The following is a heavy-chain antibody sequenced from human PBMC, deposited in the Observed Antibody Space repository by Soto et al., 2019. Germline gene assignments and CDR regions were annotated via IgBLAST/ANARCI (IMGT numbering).Heavy chain of an antibody. Sequence: EVQLLESGGGLVQPGGSLRLSCVASGFSFGGYVMSWVRQAPGKGLEWVTGVSGSGATSYYADSVRGRFTISRDNSKNTLYLQMNSLGPDDTAVYYCAKRTRGYSSSPFDYWGQGTLVTVSS. V-gene: IGHV3-23*01. CDR3: AKRTRGYSSSPFDY. CDR1: GFSFGGYV. D-gene: IGHD6-13*01. CDR2: VSGSGATS. J-gene: IGHJ4*02.